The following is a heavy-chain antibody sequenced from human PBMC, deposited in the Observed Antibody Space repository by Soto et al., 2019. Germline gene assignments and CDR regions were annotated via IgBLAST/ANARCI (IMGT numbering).Heavy chain of an antibody. V-gene: IGHV3-43D*04. J-gene: IGHJ6*02. CDR3: AKGGHYDFWSGYLLYYYGMDV. CDR2: ISWDGGST. CDR1: VFTCDDYA. D-gene: IGHD3-3*01. Sequence: PWWSLRLSCSASVFTCDDYAMHWFRQAPGKGLEWVSLISWDGGSTYYADSVKGRFTISRDNSKNSLYLQMNSLRAEDTALYYCAKGGHYDFWSGYLLYYYGMDVWGQGTTVTVSS.